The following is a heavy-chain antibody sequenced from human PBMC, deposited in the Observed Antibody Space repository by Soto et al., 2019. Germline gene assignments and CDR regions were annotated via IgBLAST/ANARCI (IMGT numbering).Heavy chain of an antibody. CDR2: ISGSGGST. CDR1: EFTFSSYA. V-gene: IGHV3-23*01. D-gene: IGHD5-12*01. J-gene: IGHJ4*02. Sequence: PGGSLRLSCAASEFTFSSYAMSWVRQAPGKGLEWVSAISGSGGSTYYADSVKGRFTISRDNSKNTLYLQMNSLRAEDTAVYYCAKSQYGVATQANFDYWGQGTLVTVSS. CDR3: AKSQYGVATQANFDY.